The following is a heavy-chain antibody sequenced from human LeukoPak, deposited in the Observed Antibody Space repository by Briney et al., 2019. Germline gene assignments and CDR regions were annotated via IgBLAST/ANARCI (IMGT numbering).Heavy chain of an antibody. CDR3: ARGITGQQLETDAFDI. CDR2: IYYSGST. Sequence: SETLSLTCTVSGGSISSYYWSWIRQPPGKGLEWIGYIYYSGSTNYNPSLKSRVTISVDTSKNQFSLKLSSVTAADTAVYYCARGITGQQLETDAFDIWGQGTMVTVSS. CDR1: GGSISSYY. D-gene: IGHD6-13*01. J-gene: IGHJ3*02. V-gene: IGHV4-59*01.